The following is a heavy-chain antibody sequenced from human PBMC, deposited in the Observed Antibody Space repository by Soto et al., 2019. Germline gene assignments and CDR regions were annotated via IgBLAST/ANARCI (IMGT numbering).Heavy chain of an antibody. Sequence: GGSLRLSCTASGFTFSSYAMSWVRQAPGKGLEWVSGISGSGGSTNYADSVKGRFTISRDNSKNTLYLQMNSLRAGDTAVYYCAKQFGSGSYRPSWFDPWGQGTLVTVSS. D-gene: IGHD3-10*01. CDR3: AKQFGSGSYRPSWFDP. J-gene: IGHJ5*02. CDR1: GFTFSSYA. CDR2: ISGSGGST. V-gene: IGHV3-23*01.